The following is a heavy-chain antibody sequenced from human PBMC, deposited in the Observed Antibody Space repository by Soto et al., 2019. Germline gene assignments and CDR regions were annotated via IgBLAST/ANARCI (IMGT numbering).Heavy chain of an antibody. CDR2: IWFDGTKK. J-gene: IGHJ6*02. D-gene: IGHD2-15*01. CDR3: ASQIFEGGFTAHGMDE. CDR1: GFTFSTYG. Sequence: GGSLRLSCAASGFTFSTYGMHWVRQAPGKGLEWVAVIWFDGTKKYYADSVNGRFTISRDNSKNTLYLQMNSLRAEDTALYYWASQIFEGGFTAHGMDEWGQGTAVTVSS. V-gene: IGHV3-33*01.